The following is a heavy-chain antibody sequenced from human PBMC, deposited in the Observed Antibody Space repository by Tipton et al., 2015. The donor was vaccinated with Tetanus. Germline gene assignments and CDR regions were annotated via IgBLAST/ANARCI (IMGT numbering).Heavy chain of an antibody. CDR1: GFMFSNYA. CDR2: FSVAASTA. D-gene: IGHD1-26*01. J-gene: IGHJ3*02. CDR3: AKGSGGSKRDALDI. V-gene: IGHV3-23*01. Sequence: SLRLSCAASGFMFSNYAMTWVRQAPGKGLEWVSTFSVAASTAYYTDSVKGRFSISRDIFKNTLFLQMNSLRADDTAVYYCAKGSGGSKRDALDIWGQGTPVTVSS.